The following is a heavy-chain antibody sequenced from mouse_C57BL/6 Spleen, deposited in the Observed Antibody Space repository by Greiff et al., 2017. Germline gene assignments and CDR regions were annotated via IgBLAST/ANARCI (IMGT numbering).Heavy chain of an antibody. CDR1: GFNIKDDY. D-gene: IGHD1-1*01. CDR3: TCYYYGSSYDY. CDR2: IDPENGDT. J-gene: IGHJ2*01. V-gene: IGHV14-4*01. Sequence: VQLEQSGAELVRPGASVKLSCTASGFNIKDDYMHWVKQRPEQGLEWIGWIDPENGDTEYASKFQGKATITADTSSNTAYLQLSSPTSEDTAVYYCTCYYYGSSYDYWGQGTTLTVSS.